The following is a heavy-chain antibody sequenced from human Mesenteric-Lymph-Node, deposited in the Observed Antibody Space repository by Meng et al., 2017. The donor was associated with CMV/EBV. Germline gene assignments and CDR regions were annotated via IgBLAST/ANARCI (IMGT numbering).Heavy chain of an antibody. CDR2: ITDSGGST. D-gene: IGHD3-22*01. Sequence: GGSLRLSCAASGFTFDIYAMSWVRQAAGKGLEWVSSITDSGGSTYYADSVKGRFTISRDNSKNTLYLQMNSLRAEDTAVYYCARVPLDSYDYWGQGTLVTVSS. CDR3: ARVPLDSYDY. CDR1: GFTFDIYA. J-gene: IGHJ4*02. V-gene: IGHV3-23*01.